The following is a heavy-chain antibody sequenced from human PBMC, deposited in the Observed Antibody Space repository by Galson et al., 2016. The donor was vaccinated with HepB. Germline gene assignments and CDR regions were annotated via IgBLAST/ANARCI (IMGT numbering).Heavy chain of an antibody. CDR1: GFTFTDYY. V-gene: IGHV1-2*04. J-gene: IGHJ6*02. CDR2: IKPDNGGT. CDR3: AREVGGGMDV. Sequence: VKVSCKASGFTFTDYYIHWVRQAPGQGLEWMGWIKPDNGGTTYTQKFQGWVTMTRDTSISTAFMELMTLKSDDTAVYYCAREVGGGMDVWGLGTTVTVSS.